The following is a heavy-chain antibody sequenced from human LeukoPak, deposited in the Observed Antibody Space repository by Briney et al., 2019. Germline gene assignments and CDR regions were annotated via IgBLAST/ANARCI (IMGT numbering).Heavy chain of an antibody. V-gene: IGHV5-51*01. D-gene: IGHD2-2*01. J-gene: IGHJ5*02. CDR1: GYSFTSYW. CDR3: ATLGYCSSTSRYSGWFDP. CDR2: IYPGDSDT. Sequence: KFGESLKISCKGSGYSFTSYWIGWVRQMPGKGLEWMGIIYPGDSDTRYSPSFQGQVTISADKSISTAYLQWSSLKASDTAMYYCATLGYCSSTSRYSGWFDPWGQGTLVTVSS.